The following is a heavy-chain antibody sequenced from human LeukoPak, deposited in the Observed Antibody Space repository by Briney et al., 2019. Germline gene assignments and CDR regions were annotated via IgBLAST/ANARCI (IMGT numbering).Heavy chain of an antibody. J-gene: IGHJ4*02. CDR1: GFTFSVST. Sequence: GGSLRLSCAASGFTFSVSTMTWVRQAPGQGLEWVSIISASGDATYYADSVKGRFTISRDSSKNTLYLQMNSLRAEDTAVYYCASRQVAGGRGTLVTVSS. V-gene: IGHV3-23*01. CDR2: ISASGDAT. CDR3: ASRQVA.